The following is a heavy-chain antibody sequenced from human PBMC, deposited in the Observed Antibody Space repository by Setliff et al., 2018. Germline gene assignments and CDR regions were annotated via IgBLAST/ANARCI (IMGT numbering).Heavy chain of an antibody. V-gene: IGHV4-39*07. CDR2: MYFSGST. CDR3: ARMSGFQYIDV. Sequence: PSETLSLTCTVSGGSISTNSYYWGWIRQPPGKGLEWIGSMYFSGSTYYNPSLKSRVTIPIDKSKNEFSLKMRSVTAADTAVYYCARMSGFQYIDVWGKGTTVTVSS. CDR1: GGSISTNSYY. D-gene: IGHD3-3*01. J-gene: IGHJ6*03.